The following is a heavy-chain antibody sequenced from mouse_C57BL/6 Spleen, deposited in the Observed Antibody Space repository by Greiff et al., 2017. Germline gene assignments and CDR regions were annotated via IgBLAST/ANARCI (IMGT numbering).Heavy chain of an antibody. CDR1: GYAFTNYL. Sequence: VQWVESGAELVRPGTSVKVSCKASGYAFTNYLIEWVKQRPGQGLEWIGVINPGSGGTNYNEKFKGKATLTADKSSSTAYMQLSSLTSEDSAVYFCARRNTTVVYDYWGQGTTLTVSS. CDR3: ARRNTTVVYDY. V-gene: IGHV1-54*01. J-gene: IGHJ2*01. CDR2: INPGSGGT. D-gene: IGHD1-1*01.